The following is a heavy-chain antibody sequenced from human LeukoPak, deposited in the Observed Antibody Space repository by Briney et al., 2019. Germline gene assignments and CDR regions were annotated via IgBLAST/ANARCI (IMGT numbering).Heavy chain of an antibody. CDR1: GFTFSNYG. CDR3: ARDLGFKGWNDYYGMDV. CDR2: ISGSGGST. D-gene: IGHD1-1*01. Sequence: LTGGSLRLSCVASGFTFSNYGMSWVRQAPGKGLEWVSGISGSGGSTYYADSVRGRFTISRDNSKNTLYLQMNSLRAEDTAVYYCARDLGFKGWNDYYGMDVWVQGTTVTVSS. J-gene: IGHJ6*02. V-gene: IGHV3-23*01.